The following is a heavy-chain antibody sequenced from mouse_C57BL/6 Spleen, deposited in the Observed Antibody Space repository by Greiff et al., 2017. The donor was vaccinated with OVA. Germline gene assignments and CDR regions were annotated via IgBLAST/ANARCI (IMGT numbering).Heavy chain of an antibody. D-gene: IGHD1-1*01. CDR1: GYTFTDYN. CDR2: INPNNGGT. Sequence: VQLQQSGPELVKPGASVKMSCKASGYTFTDYNMHWVKQSHGKSLEWIGYINPNNGGTSYNQKFKGKATLTVNKSSSTAYMELRSLTSEDSAVYYCASRATVVPTEDYAMDYWGQGTSVTVSS. V-gene: IGHV1-22*01. CDR3: ASRATVVPTEDYAMDY. J-gene: IGHJ4*01.